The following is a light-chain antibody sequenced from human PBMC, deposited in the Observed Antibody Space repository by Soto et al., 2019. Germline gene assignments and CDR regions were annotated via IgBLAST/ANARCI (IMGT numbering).Light chain of an antibody. CDR3: MQGTHWPWT. CDR2: KVS. CDR1: QSLKHSDGDTY. Sequence: DVVMTQSPLSLPVTLGQPASISCRSSQSLKHSDGDTYLNWFQQRPGQSPRRLFYKVSDRDSGVPDRFSGSGSGTDFTLKISRVEAEDVGVYYCMQGTHWPWTFGQGTEVEIK. J-gene: IGKJ1*01. V-gene: IGKV2-30*02.